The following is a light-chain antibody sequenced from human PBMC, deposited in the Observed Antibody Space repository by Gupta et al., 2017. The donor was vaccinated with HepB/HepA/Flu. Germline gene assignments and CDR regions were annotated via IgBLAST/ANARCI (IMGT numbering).Light chain of an antibody. CDR2: EAS. J-gene: IGKJ1*01. V-gene: IGKV3-11*01. CDR3: QQPSNWPPWT. Sequence: EIVLTQSPTTLSLSPGERATLSCRASQSISTYLAWYQQKPGQAPRLLIYEASNRDTGVPARFSGSGFGKNLSLSISSREQEDFAGYYCQQPSNWPPWTFGQGTKVEIK. CDR1: QSISTY.